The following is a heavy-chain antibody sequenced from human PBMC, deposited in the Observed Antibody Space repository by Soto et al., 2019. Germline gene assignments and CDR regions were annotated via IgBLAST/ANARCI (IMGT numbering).Heavy chain of an antibody. V-gene: IGHV1-18*01. CDR3: ARHGAAIWLGY. Sequence: ASVTISCNASRYTFTNTCVIWVRQAPEQGLEWMGWFSAYNANTNYAQKFLGRVTMTTDTSTTTAYMELRSLRSDDTAVYYCARHGAAIWLGYWGQGTLVTVSS. CDR1: RYTFTNTC. D-gene: IGHD6-19*01. J-gene: IGHJ4*02. CDR2: FSAYNANT.